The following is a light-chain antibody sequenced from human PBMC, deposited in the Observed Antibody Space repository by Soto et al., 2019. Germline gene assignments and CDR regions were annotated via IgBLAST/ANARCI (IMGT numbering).Light chain of an antibody. CDR2: GAS. Sequence: EIVLTQSPGTLSLSPGERATLSCRASQSVTNSYLAWYQQKPGQTPRLLIYGASSRATGIPDRFSGSGSGIDFTLTISRLEPEDFAVYYCQQYGSSPRTFGQGTKLEIK. V-gene: IGKV3-20*01. J-gene: IGKJ2*01. CDR1: QSVTNSY. CDR3: QQYGSSPRT.